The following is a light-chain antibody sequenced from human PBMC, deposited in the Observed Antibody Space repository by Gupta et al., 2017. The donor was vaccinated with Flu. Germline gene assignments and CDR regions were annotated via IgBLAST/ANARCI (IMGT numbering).Light chain of an antibody. J-gene: IGKJ1*01. Sequence: IVMTQLPPTLSVSPGERATLSCRASQSVSSNLAWYQQKPVQAPRLLIYGASTRATGIPARFSGSWSGKESTLTSSRLQSEDFAVYYYQQYNNWPWTFGQGTKVEIK. CDR1: QSVSSN. CDR2: GAS. V-gene: IGKV3-15*01. CDR3: QQYNNWPWT.